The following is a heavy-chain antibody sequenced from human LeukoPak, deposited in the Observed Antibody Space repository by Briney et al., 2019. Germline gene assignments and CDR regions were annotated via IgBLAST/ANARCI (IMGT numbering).Heavy chain of an antibody. CDR2: INPNSGGT. V-gene: IGHV1-2*02. CDR1: GYTFTGYF. CDR3: ARGVSGSYYYYYMDV. Sequence: GASVKVSCKASGYTFTGYFMHWVRQAPGQGLEWMGWINPNSGGTNYAQKFQGRVTMTGDTSISTAYMDLSSLRSDDTAVYYCARGVSGSYYYYYMDVWGKGTTVTVSS. D-gene: IGHD1-26*01. J-gene: IGHJ6*03.